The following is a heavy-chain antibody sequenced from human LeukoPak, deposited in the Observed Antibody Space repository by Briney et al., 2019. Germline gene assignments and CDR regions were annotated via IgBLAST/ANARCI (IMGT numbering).Heavy chain of an antibody. Sequence: ASVKVSCKASGYTFNSYSIHWVRQGPGQRLEWMGWINAGNGNTKYSQKFQGRVTITRDTSASTAYMELSSLRSEDTAVYYCATTDPSAAAGEGSDYWGQGTLVTVSS. CDR3: ATTDPSAAAGEGSDY. J-gene: IGHJ4*02. D-gene: IGHD6-13*01. V-gene: IGHV1-3*01. CDR2: INAGNGNT. CDR1: GYTFNSYS.